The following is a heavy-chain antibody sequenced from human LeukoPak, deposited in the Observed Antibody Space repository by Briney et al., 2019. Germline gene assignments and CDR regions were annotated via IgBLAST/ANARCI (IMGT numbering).Heavy chain of an antibody. CDR1: GGSISSYY. CDR2: INHSGST. J-gene: IGHJ4*02. D-gene: IGHD5-18*01. CDR3: ARKIQLWYTYDY. Sequence: SETLSLTCTVSGGSISSYYWSWIRQSPGKGLEWIGEINHSGSTNYNPSLKSRVTISVDTSKNQFSLKLSSVTAADTAVYYCARKIQLWYTYDYWGQGTLVTVSS. V-gene: IGHV4-34*01.